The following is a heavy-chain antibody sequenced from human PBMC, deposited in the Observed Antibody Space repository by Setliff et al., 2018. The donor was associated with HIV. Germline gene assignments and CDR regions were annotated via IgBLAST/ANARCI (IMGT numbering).Heavy chain of an antibody. CDR3: ARGPPPLTPDH. V-gene: IGHV4-38-2*02. CDR2: IYHGGST. Sequence: ETLSLTCSISGYVISSGYYWGWIRQPPGKGLEWIGSIYHGGSTYQNPSLRDRVTISIDTWKNQFSLKLRSVTAADTAVYYCARGPPPLTPDHWGQGTLVTVSS. CDR1: GYVISSGYY. J-gene: IGHJ4*02.